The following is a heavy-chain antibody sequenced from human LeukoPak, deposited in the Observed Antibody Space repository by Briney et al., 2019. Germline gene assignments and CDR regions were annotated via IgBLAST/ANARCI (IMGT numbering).Heavy chain of an antibody. CDR2: IYYSGST. D-gene: IGHD3-10*01. V-gene: IGHV4-59*01. CDR3: ARDAPSRGYYYYMDV. Sequence: SETLSLTCTVSGGSISSYYWSWIRQPPGKGLEWIGYIYYSGSTNYNPSLKSRVTISVDTSKNQFSLKLSSVTAADTAVYYCARDAPSRGYYYYMDVWGKGTPVTVSS. J-gene: IGHJ6*03. CDR1: GGSISSYY.